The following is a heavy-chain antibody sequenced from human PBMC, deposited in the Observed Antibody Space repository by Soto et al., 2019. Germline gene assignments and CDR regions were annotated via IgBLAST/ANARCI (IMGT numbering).Heavy chain of an antibody. J-gene: IGHJ4*02. V-gene: IGHV4-30-4*01. CDR3: ARAPVGMDSINFFDH. Sequence: SETLSLTCTVSGDSISSDGYHWSWIRQSPGKGLEWIGYIYNGGRTFYRPSLESRINMSLDATKNSYSLKLTSVTAADTAVYYCARAPVGMDSINFFDHWGQGILVTVSS. CDR2: IYNGGRT. D-gene: IGHD2-8*01. CDR1: GDSISSDGYH.